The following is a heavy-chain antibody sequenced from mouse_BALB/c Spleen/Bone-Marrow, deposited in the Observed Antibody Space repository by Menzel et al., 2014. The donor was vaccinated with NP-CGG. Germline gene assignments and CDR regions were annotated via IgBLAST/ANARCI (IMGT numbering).Heavy chain of an antibody. CDR3: ARRGYGYDDYFDC. Sequence: VQLKESGPELVKPGASMKISCKASGYSFTGYTMNWVKQSHGKNLEWIGLINPYNGGTSYNQKFKGKATLTVDKSSSTAYMELLSLTSEDSAVYYCARRGYGYDDYFDCWGQGTTLTVSS. CDR2: INPYNGGT. V-gene: IGHV1-18*01. CDR1: GYSFTGYT. J-gene: IGHJ2*01. D-gene: IGHD2-2*01.